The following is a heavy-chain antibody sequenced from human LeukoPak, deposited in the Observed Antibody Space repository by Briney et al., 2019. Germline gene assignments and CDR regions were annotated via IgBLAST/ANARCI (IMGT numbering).Heavy chain of an antibody. J-gene: IGHJ3*01. CDR3: AKSRAPAADPDAFDV. Sequence: GGSLRLSCAASRFTFSSYWMSWVRQAPGKGLEWVANIKQDGSEKYYVDSVKGRFTISRDNAKNSLYLQLNSLRPADTATYYCAKSRAPAADPDAFDVWGQGTMVIVSS. D-gene: IGHD2-2*01. CDR2: IKQDGSEK. CDR1: RFTFSSYW. V-gene: IGHV3-7*01.